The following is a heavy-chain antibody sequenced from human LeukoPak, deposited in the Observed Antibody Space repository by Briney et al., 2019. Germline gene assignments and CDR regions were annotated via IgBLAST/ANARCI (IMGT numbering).Heavy chain of an antibody. CDR1: GYTFTSYA. CDR2: INAGNGNT. J-gene: IGHJ6*02. CDR3: AKSRLVSGTYRNDYYYYGMDV. V-gene: IGHV1-3*01. D-gene: IGHD3-16*02. Sequence: GASVKVSCKASGYTFTSYAMHWVRQAPGQRLEWMGWINAGNGNTKYSQKFQGRVTITRDTSASTAYMELSSLRSEDTAVYYCAKSRLVSGTYRNDYYYYGMDVWGQGTTVTVSS.